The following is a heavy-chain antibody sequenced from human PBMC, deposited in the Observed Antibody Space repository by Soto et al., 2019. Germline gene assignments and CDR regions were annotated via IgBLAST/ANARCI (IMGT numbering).Heavy chain of an antibody. CDR2: ISWNSGSI. CDR3: ARWGRDYGSGSYSYYFDY. Sequence: EVQLVESGGGLVQPGRSLRLSCAASGFTFDDYAMHWVRQAPGKGLEWVSGISWNSGSIGYADSVKGRFTISRDNAKNSLYLQMNSLRAEDTAVYYCARWGRDYGSGSYSYYFDYWGQGTLVTVSS. CDR1: GFTFDDYA. V-gene: IGHV3-9*01. J-gene: IGHJ4*02. D-gene: IGHD3-10*01.